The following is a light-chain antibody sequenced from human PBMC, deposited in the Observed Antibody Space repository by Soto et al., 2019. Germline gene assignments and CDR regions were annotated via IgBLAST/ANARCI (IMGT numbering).Light chain of an antibody. CDR2: GAS. CDR3: QQYGSSLWT. CDR1: QSVSSSY. J-gene: IGKJ1*01. Sequence: EIVLTQYPGTLSLSPGERATLSCRASQSVSSSYLAWYQHKPGQAPRLLNYGASSMATGLPDRLSGSVSGTDFTLTISRLEPEDCAVYYCQQYGSSLWTFGQGTKVEIK. V-gene: IGKV3-20*01.